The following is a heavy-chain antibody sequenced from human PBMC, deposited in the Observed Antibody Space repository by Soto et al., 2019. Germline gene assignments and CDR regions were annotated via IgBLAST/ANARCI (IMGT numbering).Heavy chain of an antibody. J-gene: IGHJ5*02. CDR3: ARVRGSGLCYYGHNWFDP. V-gene: IGHV3-7*01. CDR2: IKQDGSEK. Sequence: GGSLRLSCAASGFTFSSYWMSWVRQAPGKGLEWVANIKQDGSEKYYVDSVKGRFTISRDNAKNSLYLQMNSLRAEDTAVYYCARVRGSGLCYYGHNWFDPWGQGTLVTVSS. D-gene: IGHD1-26*01. CDR1: GFTFSSYW.